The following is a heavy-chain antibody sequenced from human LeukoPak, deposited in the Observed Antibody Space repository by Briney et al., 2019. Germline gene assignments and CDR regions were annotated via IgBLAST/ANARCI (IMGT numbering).Heavy chain of an antibody. CDR3: ARVGEGYYPSHY. Sequence: PGGSLRLSCAASGFTVSSSYMNWVRQAPGKGLDWVSIIYSGGSTYYADSVKGRFTISRDNAKNSLNLQMNSLRAEDTAVYYCARVGEGYYPSHYWGQGTLVTVSS. V-gene: IGHV3-53*01. CDR1: GFTVSSSY. D-gene: IGHD3-22*01. J-gene: IGHJ4*02. CDR2: IYSGGST.